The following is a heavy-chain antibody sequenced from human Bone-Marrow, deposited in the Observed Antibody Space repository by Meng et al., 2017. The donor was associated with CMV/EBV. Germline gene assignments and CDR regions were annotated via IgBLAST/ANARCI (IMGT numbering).Heavy chain of an antibody. CDR2: IIPILGIA. V-gene: IGHV1-69*10. J-gene: IGHJ6*02. CDR3: ARCVVVPAVMYFPHYYYGMDV. D-gene: IGHD2-2*01. CDR1: GGTFSSYA. Sequence: SVKVSCKASGGTFSSYAISWVRQAPGQGLEWMGWIIPILGIANYAQKFQGRVTITADKSTSTAYMELSSLGSEDTAVYYGARCVVVPAVMYFPHYYYGMDVWGQGNTVTFSS.